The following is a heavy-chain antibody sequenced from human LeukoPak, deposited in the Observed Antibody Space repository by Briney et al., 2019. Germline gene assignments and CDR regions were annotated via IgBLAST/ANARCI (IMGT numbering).Heavy chain of an antibody. Sequence: SETLSLTCTVSGGSISSGSHYWSWIRQPAGKGLEWIGRIYTSGSANYNPSLKSRVTISIDTSKNYFSLWLSSVTATDTAVYYCARGGYCGGDSYFYYWGQGTLVTVSS. CDR1: GGSISSGSHY. V-gene: IGHV4-61*02. J-gene: IGHJ4*02. CDR2: IYTSGSA. D-gene: IGHD2-21*02. CDR3: ARGGYCGGDSYFYY.